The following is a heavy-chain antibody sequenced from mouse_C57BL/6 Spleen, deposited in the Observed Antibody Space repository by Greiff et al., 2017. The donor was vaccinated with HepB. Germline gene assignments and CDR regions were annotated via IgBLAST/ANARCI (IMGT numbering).Heavy chain of an antibody. D-gene: IGHD1-1*01. CDR3: ARDPTTVVAQSPYYFDY. Sequence: EVKLEESGPGLVKPSQSLSLTCSVTGYSITSGYYWNWIRQFPGNKLEWMGYISYDGSNNYNPSLKNRISITRDTSKNQFFLKLNSVTTEDTATYYCARDPTTVVAQSPYYFDYWGQGTTLTVSS. CDR2: ISYDGSN. J-gene: IGHJ2*01. V-gene: IGHV3-6*01. CDR1: GYSITSGYY.